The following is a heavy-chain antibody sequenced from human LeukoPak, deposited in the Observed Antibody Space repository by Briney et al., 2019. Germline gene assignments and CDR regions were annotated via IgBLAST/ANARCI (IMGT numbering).Heavy chain of an antibody. D-gene: IGHD2-15*01. CDR3: ARHECGGSCYPEDY. J-gene: IGHJ4*02. CDR1: GGSISNYY. Sequence: MSSGTLSLTCTVSGGSISNYYWSWIRQSPGKGLEWIGYIYYTGNTNYNPSLESRVIISVDTPKNQFSLKLSSVTAADTAVYYCARHECGGSCYPEDYWGQGTLVTVSS. V-gene: IGHV4-59*08. CDR2: IYYTGNT.